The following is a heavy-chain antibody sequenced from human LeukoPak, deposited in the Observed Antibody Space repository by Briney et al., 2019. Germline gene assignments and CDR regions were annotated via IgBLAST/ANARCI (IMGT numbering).Heavy chain of an antibody. D-gene: IGHD3-22*01. J-gene: IGHJ4*02. Sequence: GESLKISCEGSGYSFASYWIGWVRQMPGKGLEWMGIIYPGDSDTRYSPSFQGQVTISADKSISTAYLQWSSLKASDTAMYYCARRNYYDSSGVDYWGQGTLVTVS. CDR1: GYSFASYW. CDR2: IYPGDSDT. V-gene: IGHV5-51*01. CDR3: ARRNYYDSSGVDY.